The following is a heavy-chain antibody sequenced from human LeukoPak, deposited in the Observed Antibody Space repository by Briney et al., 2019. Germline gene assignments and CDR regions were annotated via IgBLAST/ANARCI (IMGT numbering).Heavy chain of an antibody. Sequence: SVKVSCKASGGTFSSYAISWVRQAPGQGLEWMGRIIPIFGTANYAQKFQGRVSMTRDTSTSTVYMELSSLRSEDTAVYYCARGGYSSSRHPPNDAFDIWGQGTMVTVSS. CDR3: ARGGYSSSRHPPNDAFDI. D-gene: IGHD6-13*01. J-gene: IGHJ3*02. CDR1: GGTFSSYA. CDR2: IIPIFGTA. V-gene: IGHV1-69*05.